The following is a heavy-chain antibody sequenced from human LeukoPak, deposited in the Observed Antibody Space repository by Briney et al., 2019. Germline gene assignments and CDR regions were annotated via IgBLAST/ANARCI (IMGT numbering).Heavy chain of an antibody. Sequence: GGSLRLSCAASGFTFSSYAMHWVRQAPGKGLEWVAVISYGGSNKYYADSVKGRFTISRDNSKNTLYLQMNSLRAEDTAVYYCARGEWIQLWSAFDYWGQGTPVTVSS. J-gene: IGHJ4*02. V-gene: IGHV3-30-3*01. CDR2: ISYGGSNK. CDR1: GFTFSSYA. D-gene: IGHD5-18*01. CDR3: ARGEWIQLWSAFDY.